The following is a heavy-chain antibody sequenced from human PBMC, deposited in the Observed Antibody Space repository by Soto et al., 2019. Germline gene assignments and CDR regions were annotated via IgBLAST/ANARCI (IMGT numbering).Heavy chain of an antibody. D-gene: IGHD1-1*01. CDR1: GGSIITVGHY. J-gene: IGHJ4*02. Sequence: SETLSPTCSVSGGSIITVGHYFTCLRHTPGKGLELIGSIYHTGSTYYSKSLRSRLTMSVDTSKSQFSLRLSSVTAADTAVYYCARATGTLRSRNCDYWGQGSLVTVSS. V-gene: IGHV4-31*03. CDR2: IYHTGST. CDR3: ARATGTLRSRNCDY.